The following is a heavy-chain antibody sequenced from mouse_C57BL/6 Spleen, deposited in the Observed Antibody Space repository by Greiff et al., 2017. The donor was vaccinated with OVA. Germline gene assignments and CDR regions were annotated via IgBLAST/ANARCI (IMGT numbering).Heavy chain of an antibody. Sequence: VQLQHSGPELVKPGASVKISCKASGYSFTDYNMNWVKQSNGKSLEWIGVINPNYGTTSYNQKFKGKATLTVDQSSSTAYMQLNSLTSEDSAVYYCARAEGSSYRYYAMDYLGQGTSVTVSS. V-gene: IGHV1-39*01. D-gene: IGHD1-1*01. CDR3: ARAEGSSYRYYAMDY. CDR2: INPNYGTT. CDR1: GYSFTDYN. J-gene: IGHJ4*01.